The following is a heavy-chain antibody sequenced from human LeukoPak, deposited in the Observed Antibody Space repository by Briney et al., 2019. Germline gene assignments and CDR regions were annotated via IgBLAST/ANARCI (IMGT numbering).Heavy chain of an antibody. J-gene: IGHJ4*02. Sequence: KPSETLSLTCTVSGGSISSYYWSWIRQPPGKGLEWIGYIDYSGSTNYNPSLKSRVTISVDTSKNQFSLKLSSVTAADTAVYYCARHRSLDYYFDYWGQGTLVTVSS. CDR1: GGSISSYY. CDR3: ARHRSLDYYFDY. CDR2: IDYSGST. D-gene: IGHD3-9*01. V-gene: IGHV4-59*08.